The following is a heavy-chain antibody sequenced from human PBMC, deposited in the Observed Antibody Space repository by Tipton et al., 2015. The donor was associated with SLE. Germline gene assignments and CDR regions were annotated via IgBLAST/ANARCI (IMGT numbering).Heavy chain of an antibody. CDR3: AGGMVATLAFY. CDR2: ISSNGGST. CDR1: GFTFSSYA. J-gene: IGHJ4*02. Sequence: GSLRLSCAASGFTFSSYAMHWVRQAPGKGLEYVSAISSNGGSTYYADSVKGRFTISRDNSKNTLYLQMNSLRAEDTAVYYCAGGMVATLAFYWGQGTLVTVSS. V-gene: IGHV3-64*02. D-gene: IGHD5-12*01.